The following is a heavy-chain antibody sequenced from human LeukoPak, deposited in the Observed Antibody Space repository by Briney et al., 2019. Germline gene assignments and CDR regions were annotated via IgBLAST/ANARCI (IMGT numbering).Heavy chain of an antibody. CDR2: INAGNGNT. CDR3: ARSESDYGDYYFNY. V-gene: IGHV1-3*01. Sequence: GASVKVSCKTSGYTFTSYALHWVRQAPGQRLEWMGWINAGNGNTKYSQKFQGRVTIITDTSARTAYMDLSSLRPEDTAVYYCARSESDYGDYYFNYWGQGTLVTVSS. CDR1: GYTFTSYA. J-gene: IGHJ4*02. D-gene: IGHD4-17*01.